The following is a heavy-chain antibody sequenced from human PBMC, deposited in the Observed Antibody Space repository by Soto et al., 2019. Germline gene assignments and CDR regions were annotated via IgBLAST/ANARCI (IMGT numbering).Heavy chain of an antibody. CDR1: GGTFSSYT. V-gene: IGHV1-69*02. Sequence: QVQLVQSGAEVKKPGSSVKVSCKASGGTFSSYTISWVRQAPGQGLEWMGRIIPILGIANYAQKFQGRVTITADKSTSKAYMELSSLRSEDTAVYYCARGRGIVATINYYYMDVWGKGTTVTVSS. D-gene: IGHD5-12*01. CDR2: IIPILGIA. J-gene: IGHJ6*03. CDR3: ARGRGIVATINYYYMDV.